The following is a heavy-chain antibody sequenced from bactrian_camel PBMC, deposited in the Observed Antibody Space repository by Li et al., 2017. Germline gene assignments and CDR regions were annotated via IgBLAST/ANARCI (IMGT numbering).Heavy chain of an antibody. D-gene: IGHD3*01. Sequence: QLVESGGGSVQAGGSLRLSCAASGVTFSNYAMSWVRRAPGKGLEWVSGINSSGARSYYADAVKGRFTISRDNAKDTLFLRMDSLGTEDTALYYCAIDFLEKRRYYSTGPFLEYHHWGQGTQVTVS. V-gene: IGHV3S31*01. J-gene: IGHJ4*01. CDR3: AIDFLEKRRYYSTGPFLEYHH. CDR2: INSSGARS. CDR1: GVTFSNYA.